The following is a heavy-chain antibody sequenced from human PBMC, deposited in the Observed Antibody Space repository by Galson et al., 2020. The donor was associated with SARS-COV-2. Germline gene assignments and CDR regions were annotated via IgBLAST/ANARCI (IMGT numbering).Heavy chain of an antibody. CDR1: GYSISSGYY. CDR2: IYHSGST. D-gene: IGHD3-22*01. Sequence: ETLSLTCTVSGYSISSGYYWGWIRQPPGKGLEWIGSIYHSGSTYYNPSLKSRVTISVDTSKNQFSLKLSSVTAADTAVYYCARIQSSMIVVVVPGYFDYWGQGTLVTVSS. V-gene: IGHV4-38-2*02. CDR3: ARIQSSMIVVVVPGYFDY. J-gene: IGHJ4*02.